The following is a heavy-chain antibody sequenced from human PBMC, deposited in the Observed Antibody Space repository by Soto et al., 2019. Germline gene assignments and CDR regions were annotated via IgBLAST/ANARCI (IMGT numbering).Heavy chain of an antibody. Sequence: SETLSLTCSVSGDSISRIDYYWTWIRQHPEKGLEWIGNIYFRGNTYYSPSLESRLTISVDTSKNQFSLKLTSVTAADTAVYYCAREGGSYDSGGYLIRGAFDIWGQGTMVT. D-gene: IGHD3-22*01. CDR3: AREGGSYDSGGYLIRGAFDI. CDR2: IYFRGNT. V-gene: IGHV4-31*03. CDR1: GDSISRIDYY. J-gene: IGHJ3*02.